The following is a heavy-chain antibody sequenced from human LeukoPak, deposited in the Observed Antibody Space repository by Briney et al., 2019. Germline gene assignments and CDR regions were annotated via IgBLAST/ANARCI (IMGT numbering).Heavy chain of an antibody. V-gene: IGHV1-2*02. D-gene: IGHD3-9*01. CDR3: ARSYFDWSYYFDY. CDR2: INPNSGGT. J-gene: IGHJ4*02. Sequence: ASVKVSCKASGYTFTGYYMHWVRQAPGQGLEWMGWINPNSGGTNYAQKFQGRVTMTRDTSISTAYMELSRLRSDDTAVYYCARSYFDWSYYFDYWGQGTLVTVSS. CDR1: GYTFTGYY.